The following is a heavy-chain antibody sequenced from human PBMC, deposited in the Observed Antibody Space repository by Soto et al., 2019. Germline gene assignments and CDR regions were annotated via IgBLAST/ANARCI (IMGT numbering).Heavy chain of an antibody. J-gene: IGHJ4*02. CDR1: GYTLTELS. Sequence: ASEKVSCKVSGYTLTELSIHWVLQPPPEWLAWMGGFDLENGETIYAHRFQGRVTMTEESSADPPYMELSRLKSEDTAVYYRAIEVRRSNQFDHWGQGTMVTVSS. D-gene: IGHD3-10*01. V-gene: IGHV1-24*01. CDR3: AIEVRRSNQFDH. CDR2: FDLENGET.